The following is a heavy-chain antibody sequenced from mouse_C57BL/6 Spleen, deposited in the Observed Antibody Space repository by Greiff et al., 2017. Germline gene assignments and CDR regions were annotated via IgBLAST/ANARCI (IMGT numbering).Heavy chain of an antibody. D-gene: IGHD2-4*01. CDR3: AREGNYDYDEDYAMDY. J-gene: IGHJ4*01. CDR2: IYPGSGNT. V-gene: IGHV1-66*01. CDR1: GYSFTSYY. Sequence: QVQLQQSGPELVKPGASVKISCKASGYSFTSYYIHWVKQRPGQGLEWIGWIYPGSGNTKYNEKFKGKATLTADTSSSTAYMQLSSLTSEDSAVYYCAREGNYDYDEDYAMDYWGQGTSVTVSS.